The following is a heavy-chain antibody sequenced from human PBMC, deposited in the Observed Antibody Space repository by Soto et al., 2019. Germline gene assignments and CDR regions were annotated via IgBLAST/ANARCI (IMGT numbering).Heavy chain of an antibody. J-gene: IGHJ4*02. D-gene: IGHD3-16*02. CDR3: ARGPHYDYIWGSYRRAPFDY. CDR2: INHSGST. Sequence: QVQLQQWGAGLLKPSETLSLTCAVYGGSFSGYYWSWIRQPPGKGLEWIGEINHSGSTNYNPSLKSRVTISVDTSKIQFSLKLSSVTAADTAVYYCARGPHYDYIWGSYRRAPFDYWGQGTLVTVSS. V-gene: IGHV4-34*01. CDR1: GGSFSGYY.